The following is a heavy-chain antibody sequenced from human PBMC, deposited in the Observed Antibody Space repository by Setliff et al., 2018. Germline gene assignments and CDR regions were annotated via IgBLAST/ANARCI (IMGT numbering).Heavy chain of an antibody. D-gene: IGHD3-10*01. CDR2: ISGDGITI. Sequence: GGSLRLSCAASGFSFSYYYMSWVRQAPGKGLEWLSKISGDGITIYYADSVRGRFTISRDNAKDPLYLQMNSLRAEDTALYYCARDGVFYAMDVWGRGTTVTVSS. V-gene: IGHV3-11*04. CDR3: ARDGVFYAMDV. J-gene: IGHJ6*02. CDR1: GFSFSYYY.